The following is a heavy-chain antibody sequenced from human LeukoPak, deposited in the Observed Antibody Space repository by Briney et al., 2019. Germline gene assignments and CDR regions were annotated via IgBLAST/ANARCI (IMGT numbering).Heavy chain of an antibody. Sequence: PSETLSLTCTVSGDSISNTTYWWGWIRQSPGKGLEWIGSMSYVGITSYNPSLKSRVTISVDTSKNQFSLMLSSVTAADTAVYYCTRLPLDYSLDHWGQGTPVSVSS. V-gene: IGHV4-39*01. J-gene: IGHJ4*02. CDR1: GDSISNTTYW. CDR2: MSYVGIT. CDR3: TRLPLDYSLDH. D-gene: IGHD4-11*01.